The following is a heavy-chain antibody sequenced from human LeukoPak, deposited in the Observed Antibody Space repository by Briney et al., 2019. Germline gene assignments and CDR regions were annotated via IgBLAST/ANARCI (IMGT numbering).Heavy chain of an antibody. CDR3: ARAAGWYYFDY. Sequence: SETLSLTCTVSGGSIRSSYWSCIRQPPGKGLEWIGYIYYSGSTNYNPSLKSRVTISVDTSKNQFSLNLSSVTAADTAVYYCARAAGWYYFDYWGQGTLVTVSS. CDR1: GGSIRSSY. J-gene: IGHJ4*02. D-gene: IGHD6-19*01. CDR2: IYYSGST. V-gene: IGHV4-59*01.